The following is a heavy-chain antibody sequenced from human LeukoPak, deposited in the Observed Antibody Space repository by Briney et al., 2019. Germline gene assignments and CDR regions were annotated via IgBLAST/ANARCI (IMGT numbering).Heavy chain of an antibody. J-gene: IGHJ5*02. Sequence: ASVKVSCKASGYTFTGYCMHWVRQAPGQGLEWMGWINPNSGGANYAQKFQGRVTMTRDTSISTAYIELTRLRSDDTAVYYCARGEIDVVVPNWFDTWGQGTLVTVSS. CDR2: INPNSGGA. CDR1: GYTFTGYC. V-gene: IGHV1-2*02. CDR3: ARGEIDVVVPNWFDT. D-gene: IGHD2-2*01.